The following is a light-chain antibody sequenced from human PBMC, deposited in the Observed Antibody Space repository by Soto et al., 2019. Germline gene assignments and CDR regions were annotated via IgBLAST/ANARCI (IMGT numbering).Light chain of an antibody. J-gene: IGLJ2*01. Sequence: QSALTQPASVSGSPGQSITISCTGTSSDVGGYNYVSWYQQHPGKAPKLMIYDVSNRHSGVSNRFSGSKSGNTASLTISGLQAEDEADYYFSSYTSSSTLFGGGTKVTVL. CDR3: SSYTSSSTL. CDR1: SSDVGGYNY. V-gene: IGLV2-14*01. CDR2: DVS.